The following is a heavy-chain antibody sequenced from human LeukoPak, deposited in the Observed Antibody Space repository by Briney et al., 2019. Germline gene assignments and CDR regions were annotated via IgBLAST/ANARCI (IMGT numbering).Heavy chain of an antibody. D-gene: IGHD6-13*01. CDR1: GYSFTNYW. CDR3: ARYREEQQLFGY. Sequence: GESLKISCKGSGYSFTNYWIGWVRQMPGKGLELMGVIYPGDSATRYSPSFQGQVTISADKSISTAYLQWSSLKASDTAMYYCARYREEQQLFGYWGQGTLVTVSS. V-gene: IGHV5-51*01. CDR2: IYPGDSAT. J-gene: IGHJ4*02.